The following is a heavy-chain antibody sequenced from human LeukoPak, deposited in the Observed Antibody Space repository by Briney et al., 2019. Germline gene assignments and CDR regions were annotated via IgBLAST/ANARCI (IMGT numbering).Heavy chain of an antibody. Sequence: PSETRSLTCTVSGGSISSYYWSWIRQPPGKGLEWIGYIYYSGSTNYNPSLKSRVTISVDTSRNQFSLKLSSVTAADTAVYYCARTIRYFDWLSYYFDYWGQGTLVTVSS. D-gene: IGHD3-9*01. CDR3: ARTIRYFDWLSYYFDY. CDR2: IYYSGST. CDR1: GGSISSYY. V-gene: IGHV4-59*01. J-gene: IGHJ4*02.